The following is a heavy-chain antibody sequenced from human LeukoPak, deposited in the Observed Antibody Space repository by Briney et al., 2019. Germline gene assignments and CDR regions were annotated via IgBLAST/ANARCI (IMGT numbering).Heavy chain of an antibody. CDR1: GYNFGIFG. V-gene: IGHV1-18*01. CDR3: ARVGVVVPAAWFDP. J-gene: IGHJ5*02. D-gene: IGHD2-2*01. Sequence: ASVKVSCKASGYNFGIFGMSWVRQAPGQGLEWMGWISADSGNTNYAQKLQGRDTMTTDTSTSTAYLELASLRSDDTAVYYCARVGVVVPAAWFDPWGQGTLVTVSS. CDR2: ISADSGNT.